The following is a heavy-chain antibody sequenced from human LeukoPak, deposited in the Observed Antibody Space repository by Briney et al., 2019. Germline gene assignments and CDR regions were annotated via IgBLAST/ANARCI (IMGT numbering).Heavy chain of an antibody. CDR1: GGSISSYY. V-gene: IGHV4-59*01. CDR2: IYYSGST. Sequence: SETLSLTCTVSGGSISSYYWSWIRQPPGKGLEWIGYIYYSGSTNYNPSLKSRVTISVDTSKNQFSLKLSSVTAADTAVYYCVRPDDNSFDFWGQGTMVTVSS. J-gene: IGHJ3*01. CDR3: VRPDDNSFDF. D-gene: IGHD3-9*01.